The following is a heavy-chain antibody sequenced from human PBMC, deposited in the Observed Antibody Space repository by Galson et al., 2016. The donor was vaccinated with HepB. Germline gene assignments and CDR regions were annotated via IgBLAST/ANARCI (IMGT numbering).Heavy chain of an antibody. Sequence: SVKVSCKASGYTFTSHGINWVRQAPGQGLEWMGWISAYNGNTNYEQKLHDRVTMTTDTSTTTGYMELRSLRSDDTAVYFCARDRWFGDYGMDVWGQGTTVTVSS. CDR1: GYTFTSHG. D-gene: IGHD3-10*01. V-gene: IGHV1-18*01. CDR2: ISAYNGNT. J-gene: IGHJ6*02. CDR3: ARDRWFGDYGMDV.